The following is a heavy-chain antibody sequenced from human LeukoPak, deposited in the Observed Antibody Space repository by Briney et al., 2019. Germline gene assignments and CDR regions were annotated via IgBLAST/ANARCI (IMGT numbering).Heavy chain of an antibody. D-gene: IGHD6-13*01. CDR2: IKQDGSEK. CDR1: GFTFSSYA. V-gene: IGHV3-7*01. CDR3: ARGVWYSSSWSHFDY. J-gene: IGHJ4*02. Sequence: GGSLRLSCAASGFTFSSYAMSWVRQAPGKGLEWVANIKQDGSEKYYVDSVKGRFTISRDNAKNSLYLQMNSLRAEDTAVYYCARGVWYSSSWSHFDYWGQGTLVTVSS.